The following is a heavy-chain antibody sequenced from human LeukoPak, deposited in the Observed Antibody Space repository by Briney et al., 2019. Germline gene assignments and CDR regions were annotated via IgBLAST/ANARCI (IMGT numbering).Heavy chain of an antibody. D-gene: IGHD2-2*01. CDR1: GGTFSSLT. Sequence: GASVKVSCKASGGTFSSLTIHWVRQAPGQGLEWMGGIIPMFGAPNYAQNFQGRLTITADESTTTVYMELSSLRSDDTAVYFCARGPHSIALQPAVKGNFDYWGQGTVVTVSS. CDR2: IIPMFGAP. V-gene: IGHV1-69*13. J-gene: IGHJ4*02. CDR3: ARGPHSIALQPAVKGNFDY.